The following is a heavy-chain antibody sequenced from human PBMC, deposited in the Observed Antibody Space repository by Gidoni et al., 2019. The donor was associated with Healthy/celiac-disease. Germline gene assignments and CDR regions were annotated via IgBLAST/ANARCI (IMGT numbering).Heavy chain of an antibody. J-gene: IGHJ4*02. V-gene: IGHV2-5*01. CDR3: AHRPYYYDSSGSQLYFDY. CDR2: IYWNDDK. Sequence: QITLKESGPTLVKPTQTLTLTCTFSGFSLSTSGVGVGWIRQPPGKALEWLALIYWNDDKRYSPSLKSRLTITKDTSKNQVVLTMTNMDPVDTDTYYCAHRPYYYDSSGSQLYFDYWGQGTLVTVSS. D-gene: IGHD3-22*01. CDR1: GFSLSTSGVG.